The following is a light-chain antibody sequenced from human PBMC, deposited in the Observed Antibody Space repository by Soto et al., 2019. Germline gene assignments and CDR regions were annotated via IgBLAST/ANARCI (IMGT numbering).Light chain of an antibody. J-gene: IGLJ2*01. CDR1: SSDVGGYNY. CDR2: EVS. V-gene: IGLV2-14*01. CDR3: SSYTSSSTLEVV. Sequence: QSVLTQPASVSGSPGQSITISCTGTSSDVGGYNYVSWYQQHPGKAPKLMIYEVSNRPSGVSNRFSGSKSGNTASLTISGLQAEDEVDYYCSSYTSSSTLEVVFGGGTKRTVL.